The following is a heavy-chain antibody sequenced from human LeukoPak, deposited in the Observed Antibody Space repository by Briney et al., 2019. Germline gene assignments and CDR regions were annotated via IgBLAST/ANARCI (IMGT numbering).Heavy chain of an antibody. V-gene: IGHV3-20*04. D-gene: IGHD3-10*01. CDR3: ARGGSGNPFDS. CDR1: GFTVSSNY. J-gene: IGHJ4*02. CDR2: INWNGGST. Sequence: GGSLRLSCAASGFTVSSNYMSWVRQAPGKGLEWVSGINWNGGSTGYADSVKGRFTISRDNAKNSLYLQMNSLRAEDTAFYYCARGGSGNPFDSWGQGTLVTVSS.